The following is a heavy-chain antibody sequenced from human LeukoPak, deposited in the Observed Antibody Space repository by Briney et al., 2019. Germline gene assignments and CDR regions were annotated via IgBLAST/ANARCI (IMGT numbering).Heavy chain of an antibody. CDR3: AKGGSSSWYLSGYYYYMDV. CDR1: GFTFSSYG. CDR2: IWYDGSNK. D-gene: IGHD6-13*01. Sequence: GXXLRLSCAASGFTFSSYGMHWVRQAPGKGLEWVAVIWYDGSNKYYADSVKGRFTISRDNSKNTLYLQMNSLRAEDTAVYYCAKGGSSSWYLSGYYYYMDVWGKGTTVTVSS. V-gene: IGHV3-33*06. J-gene: IGHJ6*03.